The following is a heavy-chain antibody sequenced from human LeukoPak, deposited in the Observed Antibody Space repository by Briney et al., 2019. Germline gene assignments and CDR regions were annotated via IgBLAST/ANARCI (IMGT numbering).Heavy chain of an antibody. CDR3: AIFATGYSSGWYFDY. Sequence: GESLKISCKGSGYSFTSYWIGWVRQMPGKGLEWMGIIYPGDSDTRYSPSFQGQVTISADKSISTAYLQWSSLKASDTAMYYCAIFATGYSSGWYFDYWGQGTLVTVSS. D-gene: IGHD6-19*01. CDR2: IYPGDSDT. J-gene: IGHJ4*02. V-gene: IGHV5-51*01. CDR1: GYSFTSYW.